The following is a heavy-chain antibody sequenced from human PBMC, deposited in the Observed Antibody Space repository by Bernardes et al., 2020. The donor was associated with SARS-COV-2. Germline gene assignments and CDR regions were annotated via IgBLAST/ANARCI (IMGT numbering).Heavy chain of an antibody. CDR2: ISSSGANI. V-gene: IGHV3-21*01. CDR3: ARSGGSCWV. CDR1: GFTFSSYT. Sequence: GRSLRLSCAASGFTFSSYTINWVRKAPGKGLEWVSSISSSGANIYYADSVKGRFTISRDNAKNSVSLQMNSLRADDTAVYYCARSGGSCWVWGQGTLVTVSS. D-gene: IGHD2-15*01. J-gene: IGHJ4*02.